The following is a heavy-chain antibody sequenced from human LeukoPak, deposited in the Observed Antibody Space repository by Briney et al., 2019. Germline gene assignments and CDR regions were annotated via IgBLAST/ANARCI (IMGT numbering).Heavy chain of an antibody. Sequence: GGSLRLSCAASGFTFSSYWMSWVRQAPGKGLEWVANIKQDGSEKYYVDSVKGRFTISRDNAKNSLYLQMNSLRAEDTAVYYCARDGGYNWNYGDFDYWGQGTLVTVSS. CDR2: IKQDGSEK. D-gene: IGHD1-7*01. CDR3: ARDGGYNWNYGDFDY. V-gene: IGHV3-7*01. J-gene: IGHJ4*02. CDR1: GFTFSSYW.